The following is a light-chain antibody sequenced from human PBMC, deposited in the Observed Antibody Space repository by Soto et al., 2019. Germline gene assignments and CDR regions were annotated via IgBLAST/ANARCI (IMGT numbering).Light chain of an antibody. J-gene: IGKJ5*01. V-gene: IGKV3-20*01. CDR1: QSVSSSY. CDR3: QQYGSSHSIT. Sequence: EILLTQSPGTLSLSPGERATLSCRASQSVSSSYLAWYQQKPGQAPRLLIYGASSRATGIPDRFSGSGSGTDFTLTISRLEPEDFAVYYCQQYGSSHSITFGQGTRLEIK. CDR2: GAS.